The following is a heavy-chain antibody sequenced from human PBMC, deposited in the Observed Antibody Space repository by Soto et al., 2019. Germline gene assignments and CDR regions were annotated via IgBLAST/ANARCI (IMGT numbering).Heavy chain of an antibody. V-gene: IGHV1-3*01. CDR3: AGWPVYYDSSGYVL. J-gene: IGHJ4*02. CDR1: GYTFTSYA. Sequence: ASVKVSCKASGYTFTSYAMHWVRQAPGQRLEWMGWINAGNGNTKYSQMFQGRVTITRDTSASTAYMELSSLRSEDTAVYYCAGWPVYYDSSGYVLWGQGTLVTVS. CDR2: INAGNGNT. D-gene: IGHD3-22*01.